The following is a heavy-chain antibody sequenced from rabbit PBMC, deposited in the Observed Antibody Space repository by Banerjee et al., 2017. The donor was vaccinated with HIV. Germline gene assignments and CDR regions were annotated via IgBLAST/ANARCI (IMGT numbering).Heavy chain of an antibody. CDR3: ARPYAGYAGFGYAIGRLDL. D-gene: IGHD4-2*01. J-gene: IGHJ3*01. V-gene: IGHV1S47*01. Sequence: QEQLEESGGDLVKPEGSLTLTCTASGFSFSNKYVMCWVRQAPGKGLEWIACINNGDGSTFYAIWMNGRFTISRSTSLNTVTLQMTSLTAADTATYFCARPYAGYAGFGYAIGRLDLWGPGTLVTVS. CDR1: GFSFSNKYV. CDR2: INNGDGST.